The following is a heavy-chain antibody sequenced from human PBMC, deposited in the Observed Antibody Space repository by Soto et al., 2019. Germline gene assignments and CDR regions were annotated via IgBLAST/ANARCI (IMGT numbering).Heavy chain of an antibody. CDR1: GDSVSSNSAA. Sequence: SQTLSLTCAISGDSVSSNSAAWNWIRQSPSRGLEWLGRTYYRSKWYNDYAVSVKSRITIKPDTSKNQFSLQLNSVTPEDTAVYYCARDRWELLANYDYGMDVWGQGTTVTVSS. D-gene: IGHD1-26*01. CDR3: ARDRWELLANYDYGMDV. V-gene: IGHV6-1*01. CDR2: TYYRSKWYN. J-gene: IGHJ6*02.